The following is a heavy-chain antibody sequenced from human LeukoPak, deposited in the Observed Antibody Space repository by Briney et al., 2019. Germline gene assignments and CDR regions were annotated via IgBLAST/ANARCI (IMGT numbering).Heavy chain of an antibody. CDR2: MNSDGSST. V-gene: IGHV3-74*01. CDR1: GFTFSSYG. J-gene: IGHJ6*02. CDR3: ARDLYYGMDV. Sequence: HPGGSLRLSCAASGFTFSSYGMHWVRHAPGKGLGWVSSMNSDGSSTTYADSVKGRFTISRDNATNTLYLQMNSLRAEDTAVYYCARDLYYGMDVWGQGSTVTVSS.